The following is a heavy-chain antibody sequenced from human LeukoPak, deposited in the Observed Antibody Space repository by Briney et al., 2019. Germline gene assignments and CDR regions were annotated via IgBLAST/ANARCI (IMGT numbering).Heavy chain of an antibody. Sequence: SETLSLTCTVSGVSISSSSYYWGWIRQPPGKGLEWIGSIYYSGSTYYNPSLKSRVTISVDTSKNQFSLKLSSVTAADTAVYYCARASIVTTNGDNVYYYMDVWGTGTTVTVSS. D-gene: IGHD5-12*01. CDR2: IYYSGST. V-gene: IGHV4-39*07. CDR1: GVSISSSSYY. J-gene: IGHJ6*03. CDR3: ARASIVTTNGDNVYYYMDV.